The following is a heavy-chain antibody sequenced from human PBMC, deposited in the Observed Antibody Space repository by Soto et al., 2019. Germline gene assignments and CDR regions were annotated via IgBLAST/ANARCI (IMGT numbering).Heavy chain of an antibody. CDR3: VRLIGNSWLDS. V-gene: IGHV6-1*01. D-gene: IGHD3-22*01. J-gene: IGHJ5*01. CDR2: TYYRSRWYF. CDR1: GDSVSTNTAT. Sequence: SQTLSLTCDISGDSVSTNTATWDWIRQSPSRGLEWLGRTYYRSRWYFDYAVSVKSRITISPDISNNQVSLQLTSVTPDDTVIYYCVRLIGNSWLDSWGQGTLVTVSS.